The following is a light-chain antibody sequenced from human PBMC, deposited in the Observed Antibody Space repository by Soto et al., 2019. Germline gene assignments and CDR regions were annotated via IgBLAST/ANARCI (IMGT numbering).Light chain of an antibody. J-gene: IGKJ1*01. CDR2: KAS. CDR1: QTISSW. CDR3: QHYNSYSEA. V-gene: IGKV1-5*03. Sequence: DIQRTQSPSTLSGSVGDRVTITGRASQTISSWLAWYQKQPGKDPKILIYKASTLKSGVPSRFSGSGSGTEFNLTISRLQTDDFATYECQHYNSYSEAVGQGTK.